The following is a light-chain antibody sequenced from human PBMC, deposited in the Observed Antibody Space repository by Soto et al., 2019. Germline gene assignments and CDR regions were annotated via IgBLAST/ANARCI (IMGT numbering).Light chain of an antibody. J-gene: IGLJ2*01. Sequence: SYVLTQPPSVSVAPGQTAKITCGGNSIGSKSVHWYQQKAGQAPVLVVHDDSDRPSGIPERFSGSNSANTATLTISRVEAGDEGDYYCQVWESSSDQVVFAGGTKLTVL. CDR3: QVWESSSDQVV. V-gene: IGLV3-21*02. CDR1: SIGSKS. CDR2: DDS.